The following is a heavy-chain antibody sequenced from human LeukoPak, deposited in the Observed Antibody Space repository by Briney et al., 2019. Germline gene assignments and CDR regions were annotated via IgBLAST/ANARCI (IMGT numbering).Heavy chain of an antibody. CDR1: GFTLSIYS. V-gene: IGHV3-7*01. CDR2: INKNGSEK. J-gene: IGHJ4*02. Sequence: PGGSLRLSCAASGFTLSIYSMSWVRQAPGKGLEWVANINKNGSEKYYVDSVKGRFTISRDHAKNSLYLQMNSRRAEDTAVYYCARRSYYDSSGYYSFDYWGQGTLVTVSS. CDR3: ARRSYYDSSGYYSFDY. D-gene: IGHD3-22*01.